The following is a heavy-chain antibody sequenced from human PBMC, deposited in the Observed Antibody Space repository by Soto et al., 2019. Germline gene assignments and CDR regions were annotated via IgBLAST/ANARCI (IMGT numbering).Heavy chain of an antibody. Sequence: SETLSLTCAVYGGSFSGYYWSWIRQPPGKGLKWIGEINHSGSTNYNPSLKSRVTISVDTSKNQFSLKLSSVTAADTAVYYCAILYDFWSGYYEKEDYYYYMDVWGKGTTVTVSS. CDR2: INHSGST. J-gene: IGHJ6*03. D-gene: IGHD3-3*01. CDR1: GGSFSGYY. CDR3: AILYDFWSGYYEKEDYYYYMDV. V-gene: IGHV4-34*01.